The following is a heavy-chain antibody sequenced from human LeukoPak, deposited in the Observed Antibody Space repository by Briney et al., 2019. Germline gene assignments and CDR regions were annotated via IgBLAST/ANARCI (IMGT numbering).Heavy chain of an antibody. D-gene: IGHD3-10*01. V-gene: IGHV3-48*04. CDR3: AREGHYYGSGSSLYYFDY. CDR2: ISSTSSTK. Sequence: GGSLRLSCAGSGFIFSSYSLNWVRQAPGKGLEGVSYISSTSSTKYYADSVKGRFTISRDNAKNSLYLQMNSLRAEDTAVYYCAREGHYYGSGSSLYYFDYWGQGTPVTVSS. CDR1: GFIFSSYS. J-gene: IGHJ4*02.